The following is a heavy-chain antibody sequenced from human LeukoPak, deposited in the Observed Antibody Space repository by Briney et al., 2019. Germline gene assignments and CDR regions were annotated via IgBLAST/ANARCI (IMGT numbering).Heavy chain of an antibody. CDR1: GGSISYYY. Sequence: SETLSLTCTVSGGSISYYYWGWIRQPPGKGLEWIGSIYHSGSTYYNPSLKSRVTISVDTSKNQFSLKLSSVTAADTAVYYCARQDDYWGQGTLVTVSS. CDR3: ARQDDY. J-gene: IGHJ4*02. V-gene: IGHV4-39*01. CDR2: IYHSGST.